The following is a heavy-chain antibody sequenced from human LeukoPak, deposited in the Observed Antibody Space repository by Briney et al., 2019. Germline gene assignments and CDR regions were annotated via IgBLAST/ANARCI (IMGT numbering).Heavy chain of an antibody. CDR2: ISGSGLNA. J-gene: IGHJ4*02. CDR3: VKRTLAGVLERRTYYFDY. V-gene: IGHV3-23*01. D-gene: IGHD3-3*01. CDR1: GFTFSNTA. Sequence: GGSLRLSCAASGFTFSNTAMSWVRQAPGKGLEWLSIISGSGLNAYYADSVKGRFTISRDNSKSTLFLQMNSLRAEDTALYYCVKRTLAGVLERRTYYFDYWGQGSLVTVSP.